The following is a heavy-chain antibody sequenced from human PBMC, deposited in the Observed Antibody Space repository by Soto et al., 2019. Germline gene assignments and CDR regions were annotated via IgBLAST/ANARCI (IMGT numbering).Heavy chain of an antibody. Sequence: EVQLVESGGGLVQPGGSLRLSCAASGFTLSDHDIDWVRQAPGRGLEWVGRSRDKPRGDTTPYAASVRGRFTTSREDSKNSVYLQMNSLTSEDTVVYYCVRARYYTDSSGYTRCLDFWGQGTLVTVSS. CDR2: SRDKPRGDTT. V-gene: IGHV3-72*01. CDR3: VRARYYTDSSGYTRCLDF. D-gene: IGHD3-22*01. J-gene: IGHJ4*02. CDR1: GFTLSDHD.